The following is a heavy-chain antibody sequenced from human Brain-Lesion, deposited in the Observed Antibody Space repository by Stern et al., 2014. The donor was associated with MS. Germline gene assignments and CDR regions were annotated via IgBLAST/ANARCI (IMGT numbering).Heavy chain of an antibody. J-gene: IGHJ6*02. CDR1: GFTFGNYW. CDR3: ARVYNTIYGIVTQRGSGMDV. V-gene: IGHV3-7*01. D-gene: IGHD3-3*01. CDR2: IKEDGNEK. Sequence: EVQLVESGGGLVQPRGSLTMSCTAAGFTFGNYWMTWVRQAPGKGLEWVANIKEDGNEKNYVDSVKGRFTISRDNARNALYLQMNSLRVEDTALYYCARVYNTIYGIVTQRGSGMDVWGQGTTVIVSS.